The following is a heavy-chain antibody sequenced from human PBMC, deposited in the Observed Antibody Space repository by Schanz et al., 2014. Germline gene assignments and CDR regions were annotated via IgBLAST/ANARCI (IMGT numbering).Heavy chain of an antibody. V-gene: IGHV3-23*04. D-gene: IGHD3-22*01. CDR3: ARPPHDSSGYYPFDY. Sequence: EVQLVESGGGLVKPGGSLRLSCAASGFTFSSYAMSWVRQAPGKGLEWVSVIGVDGTTTYYADSVKGRFTISRDNSKNSLYLQMNSLRAEDTAVYYCARPPHDSSGYYPFDYWGQGTLVTVSS. CDR2: IGVDGTTT. J-gene: IGHJ4*02. CDR1: GFTFSSYA.